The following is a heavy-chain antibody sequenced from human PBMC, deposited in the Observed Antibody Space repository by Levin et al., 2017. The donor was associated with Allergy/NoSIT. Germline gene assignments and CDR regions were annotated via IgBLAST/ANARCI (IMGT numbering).Heavy chain of an antibody. CDR3: ARSPYYHYHMDV. CDR1: GFTVSSNY. J-gene: IGHJ6*03. Sequence: SCAASGFTVSSNYMSWVRQAPGKGLEWVSVIYSGGSTSYADSVKGRFTISRDNSKNTVYLQMNSLRADDTAVYYCARSPYYHYHMDVWGKGTTVTVSS. V-gene: IGHV3-53*01. CDR2: IYSGGST.